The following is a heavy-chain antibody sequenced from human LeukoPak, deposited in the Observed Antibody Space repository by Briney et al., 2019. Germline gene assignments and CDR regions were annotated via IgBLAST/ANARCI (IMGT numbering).Heavy chain of an antibody. Sequence: GASVKVSCKVSGYTLTELSMHWVRQAPGKGLEWMGGFDPEDGETIYAQKFQGRVTMTEDTSTDTAYMELSSLRSEDTAVYYCATGGFGDRGFDYWGQGTLVTVSS. V-gene: IGHV1-24*01. CDR2: FDPEDGET. D-gene: IGHD3-10*01. CDR3: ATGGFGDRGFDY. J-gene: IGHJ4*02. CDR1: GYTLTELS.